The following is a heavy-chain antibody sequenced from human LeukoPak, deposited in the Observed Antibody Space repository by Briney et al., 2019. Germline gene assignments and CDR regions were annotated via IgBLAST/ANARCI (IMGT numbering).Heavy chain of an antibody. CDR1: GFTFSSYA. J-gene: IGHJ4*02. CDR2: ISNDGSNK. Sequence: PGGSLRLSCAASGFTFSSYAMHWVRQAPGKGLEWVAVISNDGSNKYYADSVKGRFTISRGNSKNTLYLQMNSLRAEDTAVYYCAREYSSGWIFDYWGQGTLVTVSS. V-gene: IGHV3-30-3*01. CDR3: AREYSSGWIFDY. D-gene: IGHD6-19*01.